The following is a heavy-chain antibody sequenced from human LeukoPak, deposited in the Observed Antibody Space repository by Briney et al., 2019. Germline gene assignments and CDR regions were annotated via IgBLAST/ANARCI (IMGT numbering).Heavy chain of an antibody. D-gene: IGHD3-22*01. CDR3: ARHPLYYYDSSGYYLDY. J-gene: IGHJ4*02. CDR1: GGSFSGYY. V-gene: IGHV4-34*01. Sequence: SETLSLTCAVYGGSFSGYYWSWIRQPPGKGLEWIGEINHSGSTNYNPSLKSRVTISVDTSKNQFSLKLSSVTAADTAVYYCARHPLYYYDSSGYYLDYWGQGTLVTVSS. CDR2: INHSGST.